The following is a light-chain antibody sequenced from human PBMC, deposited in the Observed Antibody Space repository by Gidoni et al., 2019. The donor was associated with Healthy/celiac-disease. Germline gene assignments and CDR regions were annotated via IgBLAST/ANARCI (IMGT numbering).Light chain of an antibody. CDR2: AAS. J-gene: IGKJ3*01. V-gene: IGKV1-39*01. CDR3: QQSYSTLFT. CDR1: QSISSY. Sequence: DIEMTQSPSSLSASVGDRVTITCRASQSISSYLNWYQQKPGKAPKLLLYAASSLQSGVPSRFSGSGSGTDFTLTISSLQPEDFATYYCQQSYSTLFTFXPXTKVDIK.